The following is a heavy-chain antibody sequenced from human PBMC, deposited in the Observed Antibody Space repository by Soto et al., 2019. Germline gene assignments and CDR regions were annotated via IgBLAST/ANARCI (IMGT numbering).Heavy chain of an antibody. CDR3: ARDLNYDILTGYQGVDP. CDR1: GYTFTSYD. J-gene: IGHJ5*02. D-gene: IGHD3-9*01. V-gene: IGHV1-8*01. Sequence: ASAEVCCKASGYTFTSYDINWVRQATGQGLEWMGWMNPNSGNTGYAQKFQGRVTMTRNTSISTAYMELSSLRSEDTAVYYCARDLNYDILTGYQGVDPWGQGTLVTSPQ. CDR2: MNPNSGNT.